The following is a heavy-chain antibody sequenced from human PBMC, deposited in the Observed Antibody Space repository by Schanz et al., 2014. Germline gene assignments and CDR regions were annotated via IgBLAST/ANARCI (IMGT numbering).Heavy chain of an antibody. CDR1: AFIFRSYS. J-gene: IGHJ4*02. CDR3: AKDQGSYGSGSYSYFDY. D-gene: IGHD3-10*01. Sequence: EVQLVESGGGLVQPGGSLRLSCAASAFIFRSYSMHWVRQAPGKGLEWVSYISGSSSTKYYADSVKGRFTISRDNGKKSLYLQMNSLRAEDTAVYYCAKDQGSYGSGSYSYFDYCGQGTLATVSS. V-gene: IGHV3-48*01. CDR2: ISGSSSTK.